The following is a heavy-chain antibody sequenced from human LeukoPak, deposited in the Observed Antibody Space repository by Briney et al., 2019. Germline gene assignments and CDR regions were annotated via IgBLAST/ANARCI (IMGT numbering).Heavy chain of an antibody. CDR1: GFTFSSYA. CDR3: ARYCSGGRCYSGLDP. Sequence: GGSLRLSCAASGFTFSSYAMTWVRQAPGKGLEWVSAITDSRYFADSVKGRFTISRDSSKNTVYLQMNSLRAEDTAVYYCARYCSGGRCYSGLDPWGQGALVTVSP. V-gene: IGHV3-23*01. CDR2: ITDSR. J-gene: IGHJ5*02. D-gene: IGHD2-15*01.